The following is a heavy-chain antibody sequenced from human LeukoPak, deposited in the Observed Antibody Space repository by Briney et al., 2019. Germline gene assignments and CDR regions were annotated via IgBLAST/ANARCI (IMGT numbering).Heavy chain of an antibody. J-gene: IGHJ4*02. CDR1: GFTFSSYA. D-gene: IGHD3-22*01. CDR2: ISGSGGGT. CDR3: AKDAGYDSSGHYQY. Sequence: GRSLRLSCAASGFTFSSYAMSWVRQAPGTGLEWVSAISGSGGGTYYADSVKGRFTISRDNSKNTLYLQVNSLRAEDTAVYYCAKDAGYDSSGHYQYWGQGTQVTVSS. V-gene: IGHV3-23*01.